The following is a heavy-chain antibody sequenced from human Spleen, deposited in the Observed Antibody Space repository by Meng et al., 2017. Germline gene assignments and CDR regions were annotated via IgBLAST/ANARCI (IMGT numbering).Heavy chain of an antibody. CDR2: INHRGNT. CDR1: GGALSEYY. D-gene: IGHD4-11*01. V-gene: IGHV4-34*01. CDR3: ARGPTTVAHDFDY. J-gene: IGHJ4*02. Sequence: LQRRHLVSGLLKTSETRSLACVVSGGALSEYYCSWSRQPPGKGLEWSGEINHRGNTNYNSFLESRVTISVDTSQNSLSLKLSSVTAADSAVYYCARGPTTVAHDFDYWGQGTLVTVSS.